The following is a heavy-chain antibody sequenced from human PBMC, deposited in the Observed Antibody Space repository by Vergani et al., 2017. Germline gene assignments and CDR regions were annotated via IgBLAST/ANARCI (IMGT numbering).Heavy chain of an antibody. J-gene: IGHJ4*02. Sequence: DVQLLESGGGLVQPEESLRLSCAASGFTFSSYAMSWVRQAPGKGLEWVSAISGSSGSTFYADSVKGRFTISRDNSKNTLSLQMNTPRAEDTALYYCARGAGGTYSFDSWGQGTLVTVSS. CDR3: ARGAGGTYSFDS. V-gene: IGHV3-23*01. CDR2: ISGSSGST. D-gene: IGHD1-26*01. CDR1: GFTFSSYA.